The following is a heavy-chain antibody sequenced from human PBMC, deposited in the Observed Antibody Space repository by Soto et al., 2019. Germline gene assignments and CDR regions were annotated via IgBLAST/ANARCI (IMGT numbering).Heavy chain of an antibody. CDR3: AKDIETEERSYYFDY. CDR2: ISYDGSNK. J-gene: IGHJ4*02. V-gene: IGHV3-30*18. Sequence: GSLRLSCAASGFTFISYGMHWVRQAPGKGLEWVAVISYDGSNKYYADSVKGRFTISRDNSKNTLYLQMNSLRAEDTAVYYCAKDIETEERSYYFDYWGQGTLVTVSS. D-gene: IGHD1-26*01. CDR1: GFTFISYG.